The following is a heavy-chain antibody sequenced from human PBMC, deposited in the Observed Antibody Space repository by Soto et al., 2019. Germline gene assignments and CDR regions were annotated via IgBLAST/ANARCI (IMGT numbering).Heavy chain of an antibody. J-gene: IGHJ5*02. D-gene: IGHD6-19*01. CDR3: ARDYGTVGIAVGGPGFDP. CDR1: GGTFSSYT. CDR2: IIPILGIA. Sequence: QVQLVQSGAEVKKPGSSVKVSCKASGGTFSSYTISWVRQAPGQGLEWMGRIIPILGIANYAQKFQGRVTITADKSTSPAYMGLSSLRAEDTAGYYCARDYGTVGIAVGGPGFDPWGEGTLVTVSS. V-gene: IGHV1-69*08.